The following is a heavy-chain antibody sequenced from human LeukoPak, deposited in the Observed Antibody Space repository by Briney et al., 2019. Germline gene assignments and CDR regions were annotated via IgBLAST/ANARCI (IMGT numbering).Heavy chain of an antibody. J-gene: IGHJ4*02. CDR3: ASDRLLIYSGYDLADY. D-gene: IGHD5-12*01. CDR1: GYTFTSYY. Sequence: ASVKVSCKASGYTFTSYYMHWVRQAPGQGLEWMGIINPSGGSTSYAQKFQGRVTMTRDTSTSTVYMELSSLRSEDTAVYYCASDRLLIYSGYDLADYWGQGTLVTVSS. CDR2: INPSGGST. V-gene: IGHV1-46*01.